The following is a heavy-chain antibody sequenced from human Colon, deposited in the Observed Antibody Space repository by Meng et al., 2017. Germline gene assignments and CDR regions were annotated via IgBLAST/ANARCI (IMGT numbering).Heavy chain of an antibody. CDR1: GASVSDTNYA. J-gene: IGHJ4*02. Sequence: QVQLQESGPGLVGPSETLSPTCTVSGASVSDTNYAWSWIRQPPGKGLEWIGYGSTNHNPSLKSRVTISVDTSKNQFSLTLNSVTAADTAVYYCARDNWGSLDYWGQGTLVTVSS. V-gene: IGHV4-61*01. CDR3: ARDNWGSLDY. CDR2: GST. D-gene: IGHD7-27*01.